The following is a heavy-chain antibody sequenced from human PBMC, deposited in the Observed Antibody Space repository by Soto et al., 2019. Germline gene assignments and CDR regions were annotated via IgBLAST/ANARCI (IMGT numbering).Heavy chain of an antibody. J-gene: IGHJ4*02. Sequence: SETLSLTCTVSGGSISSNSYYWGWIRQPPGKGLEWIGSIYYSGNTYYNPSLKSRVTISVDTSKNQFSLKLTSVTAADTAVYYCARRAGYNWNNHDYWGQGTLVTVS. V-gene: IGHV4-39*01. D-gene: IGHD1-20*01. CDR1: GGSISSNSYY. CDR3: ARRAGYNWNNHDY. CDR2: IYYSGNT.